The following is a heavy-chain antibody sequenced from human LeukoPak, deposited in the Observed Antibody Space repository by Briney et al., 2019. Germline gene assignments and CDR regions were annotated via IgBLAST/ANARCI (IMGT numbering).Heavy chain of an antibody. J-gene: IGHJ4*02. Sequence: PGGSLRLSCAASGVTLSTYAMNWVRQAPGKGLEWVSVISASGATTDYADSVKGRFTISRDNSKNTLYLQMNSLRAEDTAVYYCTKGSYYDNSGRAYFDYWGQGTLVTVSS. CDR3: TKGSYYDNSGRAYFDY. D-gene: IGHD3-22*01. V-gene: IGHV3-23*01. CDR2: ISASGATT. CDR1: GVTLSTYA.